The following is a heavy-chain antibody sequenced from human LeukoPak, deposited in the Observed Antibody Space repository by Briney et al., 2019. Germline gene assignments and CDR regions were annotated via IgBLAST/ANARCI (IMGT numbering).Heavy chain of an antibody. Sequence: GSLRLSCAASGFTFSDYYMSWIRQAPGQGLEWVSYISTSVTIIYYADSVKGRFTISRGNAKNSLYLQMNSLRAEDTAVYYCARDFHYYDSSGLPGYWGQGTLVTVSS. CDR3: ARDFHYYDSSGLPGY. CDR2: ISTSVTII. J-gene: IGHJ4*02. V-gene: IGHV3-11*04. D-gene: IGHD3-22*01. CDR1: GFTFSDYY.